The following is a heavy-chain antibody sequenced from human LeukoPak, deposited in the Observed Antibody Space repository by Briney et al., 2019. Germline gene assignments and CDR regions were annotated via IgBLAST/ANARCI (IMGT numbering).Heavy chain of an antibody. CDR1: GFTFSSYG. V-gene: IGHV3-30*03. Sequence: GGSLRLSCVASGFTFSSYGMHWVRQAPGKGLEWVTVISNDGKNKYYGDSVKGRFTISRDNSKKTLYLQMNSLRAEDTAVYYCAREAGDFGYWGQGTLVTVSS. CDR3: AREAGDFGY. J-gene: IGHJ4*02. CDR2: ISNDGKNK. D-gene: IGHD3-3*01.